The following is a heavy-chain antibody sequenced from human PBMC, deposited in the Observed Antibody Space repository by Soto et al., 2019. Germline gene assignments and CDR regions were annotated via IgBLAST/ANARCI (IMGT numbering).Heavy chain of an antibody. Sequence: ASVKVSFQSSGYTFTVYYIHCVRQAPGQGLEWMGWINPNSGGTNYAQKFQGWVTMTRDTSISTAYMELSRLRSDDTAVYYCARGGHLSIAARPFDDWGQGTLVTVSS. CDR3: ARGGHLSIAARPFDD. CDR1: GYTFTVYY. CDR2: INPNSGGT. J-gene: IGHJ4*02. V-gene: IGHV1-2*04. D-gene: IGHD6-6*01.